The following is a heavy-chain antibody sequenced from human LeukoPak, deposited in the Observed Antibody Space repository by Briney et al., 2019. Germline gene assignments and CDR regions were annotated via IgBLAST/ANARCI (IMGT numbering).Heavy chain of an antibody. D-gene: IGHD1-1*01. CDR1: GGSISSSSYY. Sequence: SETLSPTCTVSGGSISSSSYYWGWIRQPPGKGLEWIGSIYYSGSTYHNPSLKSRVTISVDTSKNQFSLKLSSVTAADTAVYYCARRDGRLRYYYMDVWGKGTTVTISS. CDR2: IYYSGST. V-gene: IGHV4-39*07. J-gene: IGHJ6*03. CDR3: ARRDGRLRYYYMDV.